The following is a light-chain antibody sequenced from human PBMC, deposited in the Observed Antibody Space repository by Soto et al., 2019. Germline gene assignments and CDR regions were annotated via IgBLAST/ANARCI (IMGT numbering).Light chain of an antibody. CDR3: QRYFGIPWT. Sequence: EIVMTQSPATLSVSPGERATLSCRASQSVSTNLAWYQQKPGQGPRLLIFGASTRAIGIPARFSGSGSGTDFTLTISSLQAEDVAVYYCQRYFGIPWTFGQGTKVDIK. CDR2: GAS. CDR1: QSVSTN. J-gene: IGKJ1*01. V-gene: IGKV3-15*01.